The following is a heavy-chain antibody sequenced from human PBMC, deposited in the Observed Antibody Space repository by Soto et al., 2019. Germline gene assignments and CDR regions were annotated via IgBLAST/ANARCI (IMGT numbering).Heavy chain of an antibody. Sequence: GGSLRLSCAGSGFTFSKYAMSWVRQAPGKGLEWVTRISGSGGSAYYADSVKGRFTISRDNSEKTVYLQMNSLRAEDTAMYYCTSSSYFDSDPPLWGQGTLVTVSS. CDR3: TSSSYFDSDPPL. J-gene: IGHJ4*02. CDR2: ISGSGGSA. CDR1: GFTFSKYA. D-gene: IGHD3-9*01. V-gene: IGHV3-23*01.